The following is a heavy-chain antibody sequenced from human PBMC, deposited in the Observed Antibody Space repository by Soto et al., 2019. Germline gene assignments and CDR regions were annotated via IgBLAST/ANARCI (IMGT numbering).Heavy chain of an antibody. D-gene: IGHD2-2*01. J-gene: IGHJ6*01. V-gene: IGHV3-30*18. CDR1: GFTFGTYG. Sequence: QVQLVESGGGVVQPGESLRLSCTAAGFTFGTYGMHWVRQAPGKGLKWVAVISYDGSTTSYAASMKGRFTIARDNSKNTLYLEMNSLTAEDTAVYYCAKDFLGSSTEYQQNYYSGMDGWGPWTTVTVA. CDR3: AKDFLGSSTEYQQNYYSGMDG. CDR2: ISYDGSTT.